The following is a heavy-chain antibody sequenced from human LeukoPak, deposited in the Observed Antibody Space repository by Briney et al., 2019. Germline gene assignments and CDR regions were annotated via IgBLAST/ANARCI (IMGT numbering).Heavy chain of an antibody. Sequence: PSETLSLTCTVSGGSISSTTYYWGWIRQPPGKGLEWIGSIYYSGSTYYNPSLKSRVTISVDTSKNQFSLKLSSVTAADTAVYYCASAVRGTVTWYYFDYWGQGTLVTVSS. CDR2: IYYSGST. J-gene: IGHJ4*02. CDR3: ASAVRGTVTWYYFDY. V-gene: IGHV4-39*07. CDR1: GGSISSTTYY. D-gene: IGHD4-17*01.